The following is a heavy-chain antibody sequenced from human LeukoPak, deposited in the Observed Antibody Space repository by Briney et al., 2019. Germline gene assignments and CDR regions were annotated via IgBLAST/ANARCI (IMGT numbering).Heavy chain of an antibody. J-gene: IGHJ4*02. V-gene: IGHV3-21*04. D-gene: IGHD3-22*01. CDR3: VKDRYYYDSSGYDY. CDR1: GFTFSSYS. CDR2: ISSSSSYI. Sequence: GGSLRLSCAASGFTFSSYSMNWVRQAPGKGLEWVSSISSSSSYIYYADSVKGRFTISRDNSKNTLYLQMNSLRAEDTAVYYCVKDRYYYDSSGYDYWGQGTLVTVSS.